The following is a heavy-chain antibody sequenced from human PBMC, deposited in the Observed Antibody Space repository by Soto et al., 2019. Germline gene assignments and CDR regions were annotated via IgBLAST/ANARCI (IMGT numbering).Heavy chain of an antibody. CDR2: IYWDDAK. Sequence: QITLKESGPTLVQPTQTLTLTCTFSGFSLTTRGVAVGCIRQPPGKALERLALIYWDDAKRYSPSLKSRLTITTDSPQTQVAPTMTHLDPVDAATYYFAHSQGDGDYYFDDWGQGTLVTVSS. V-gene: IGHV2-5*02. CDR1: GFSLTTRGVA. J-gene: IGHJ4*02. D-gene: IGHD4-17*01. CDR3: AHSQGDGDYYFDD.